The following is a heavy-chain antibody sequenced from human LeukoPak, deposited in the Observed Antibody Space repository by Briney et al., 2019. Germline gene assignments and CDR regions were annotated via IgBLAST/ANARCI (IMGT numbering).Heavy chain of an antibody. Sequence: GGSLRPSCAASGFTFSSYAMSWVRQAPGKGLEWVSAISGSGGSTYYADSVKGRFTVSRDNSKNTLYLQMNSLRAEDTAVYYCAKEGQAYYYDSSGYPDYWGQGTLVTVSS. D-gene: IGHD3-22*01. CDR3: AKEGQAYYYDSSGYPDY. CDR1: GFTFSSYA. J-gene: IGHJ4*02. V-gene: IGHV3-23*01. CDR2: ISGSGGST.